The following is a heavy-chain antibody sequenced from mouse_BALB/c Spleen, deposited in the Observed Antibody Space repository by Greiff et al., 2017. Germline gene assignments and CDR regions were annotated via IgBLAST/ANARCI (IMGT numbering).Heavy chain of an antibody. D-gene: IGHD2-4*01. J-gene: IGHJ2*01. Sequence: EVKLVESGPGLVKPSQSLSLTCTVTGYSITSDYAWNWIRQFPGNKLEWMGYISYSGSTSYNPSLKSRISITRDTSKNQFFLQLNSVTTEDTATYYCARSDSYFDDWGQGTTLTVSS. CDR1: GYSITSDYA. CDR3: ARSDSYFDD. CDR2: ISYSGST. V-gene: IGHV3-2*02.